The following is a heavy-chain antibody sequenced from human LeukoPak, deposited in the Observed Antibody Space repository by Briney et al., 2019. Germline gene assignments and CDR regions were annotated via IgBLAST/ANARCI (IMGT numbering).Heavy chain of an antibody. CDR1: GFTFSSYS. CDR2: ISSSSSTI. V-gene: IGHV3-48*01. D-gene: IGHD6-13*01. CDR3: ARVGQQLVQDY. Sequence: PGGSLRLSCAASGFTFSSYSMNWVRQAPGKGLEWVSYISSSSSTIYYADSVKGRFTISRDNAKNSLYLQMNSLRAEDTAVYYCARVGQQLVQDYWGQGTLVTVSS. J-gene: IGHJ4*02.